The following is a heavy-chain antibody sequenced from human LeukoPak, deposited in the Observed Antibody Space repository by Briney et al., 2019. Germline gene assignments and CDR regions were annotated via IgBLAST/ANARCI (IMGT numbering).Heavy chain of an antibody. J-gene: IGHJ5*02. CDR3: ARGNRRMVRGVIRTGFDP. CDR2: INHSGST. D-gene: IGHD3-10*01. Sequence: SETLSLTCAVYGGSFSGYYWSWIRQPPEKGLEWIGEINHSGSTNYNPSLKSRVTISVDTSKNQFSLKLSSVTAADTAVYYCARGNRRMVRGVIRTGFDPWGQGTLVTVSS. V-gene: IGHV4-34*01. CDR1: GGSFSGYY.